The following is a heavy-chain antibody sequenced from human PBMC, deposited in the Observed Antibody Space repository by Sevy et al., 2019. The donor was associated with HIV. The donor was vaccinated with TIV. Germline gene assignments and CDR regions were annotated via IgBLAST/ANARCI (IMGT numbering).Heavy chain of an antibody. Sequence: ASVKVSCKASGYTFTSYGISWVRQAPGQGLEWMGWISAYNGNTNYAQKLQGRVTMTTDTSTSTAYMELRSLRSDDTAVYYCARELVVSSGWYALAVSYFDYWGQGTLVTVSS. CDR1: GYTFTSYG. J-gene: IGHJ4*02. CDR2: ISAYNGNT. CDR3: ARELVVSSGWYALAVSYFDY. V-gene: IGHV1-18*04. D-gene: IGHD6-19*01.